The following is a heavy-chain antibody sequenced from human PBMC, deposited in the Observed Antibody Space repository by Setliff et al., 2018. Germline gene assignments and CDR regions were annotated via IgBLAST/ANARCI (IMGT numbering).Heavy chain of an antibody. D-gene: IGHD2-2*01. CDR1: GFTFCTYR. V-gene: IGHV3-33*08. CDR2: IWDDGGNK. Sequence: GESLKISCAASGFTFCTYRMHWVRQAPGKGLEWVAVIWDDGGNKYHADSVKGRFTISRDNSKNTLYLQMNSLRPEDTATYYCARSENCFSTHCSPYDYWGQGTLVTVSS. J-gene: IGHJ4*02. CDR3: ARSENCFSTHCSPYDY.